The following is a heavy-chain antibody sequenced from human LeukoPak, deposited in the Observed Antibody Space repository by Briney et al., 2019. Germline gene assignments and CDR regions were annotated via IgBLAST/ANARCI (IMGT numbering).Heavy chain of an antibody. CDR1: GYTFTSYY. J-gene: IGHJ6*03. D-gene: IGHD3-3*01. V-gene: IGHV1-46*01. Sequence: GASVKVSCKASGYTFTSYYMYWVRQAPGQGLEWMGMINPSGGSTTYVQKFQGRVTMTRDTSTSTVYMELSSLRSEDTAVYYCARRGYDFWSGYASAPEGYYYYMDVWGKGTTVTVSS. CDR3: ARRGYDFWSGYASAPEGYYYYMDV. CDR2: INPSGGST.